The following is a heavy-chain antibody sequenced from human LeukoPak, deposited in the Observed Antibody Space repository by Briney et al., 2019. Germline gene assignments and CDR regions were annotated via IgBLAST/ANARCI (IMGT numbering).Heavy chain of an antibody. V-gene: IGHV4-38-2*02. J-gene: IGHJ4*02. CDR1: GYSISSGYY. D-gene: IGHD3-22*01. Sequence: PSETLSLTCTVSGYSISSGYYWGWIRQPPGKGLEWIGSIYHSGSTYYNPSLRGRVTISVDRSKNQFSLNLSSVTAADTAVYYCARVDSSGYYYLYFDYWGQGTLITVSS. CDR2: IYHSGST. CDR3: ARVDSSGYYYLYFDY.